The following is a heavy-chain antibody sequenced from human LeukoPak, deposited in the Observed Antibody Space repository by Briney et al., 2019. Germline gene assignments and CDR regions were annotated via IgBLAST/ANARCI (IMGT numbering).Heavy chain of an antibody. Sequence: PSETLSLTCTVSGGSISSYYWSWIRQPPGKGLEWIGYIYYSGSTNYNPSLKSRVTISVDTSKNQFSLKLSSVTAADTAVYYCARQVQEVGARGGYFDYWGQGTLVTVSS. J-gene: IGHJ4*02. V-gene: IGHV4-59*08. CDR1: GGSISSYY. CDR2: IYYSGST. CDR3: ARQVQEVGARGGYFDY. D-gene: IGHD1-26*01.